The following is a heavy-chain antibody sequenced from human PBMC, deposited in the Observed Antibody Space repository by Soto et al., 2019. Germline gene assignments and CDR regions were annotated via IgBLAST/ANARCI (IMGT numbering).Heavy chain of an antibody. CDR1: GGSISTNW. V-gene: IGHV4-4*02. Sequence: QVQLQESGPGLVKPSGTLSLTCAVSGGSISTNWWSWVRQPPGKGLEWIGEIYHSGTTNYNPSLRSRVTRSIDKSKNQLSLDLTSVTAADTAVYYCARHRSVPRTGGFDYWGQGTLVTVSS. CDR3: ARHRSVPRTGGFDY. D-gene: IGHD2-21*01. CDR2: IYHSGTT. J-gene: IGHJ4*02.